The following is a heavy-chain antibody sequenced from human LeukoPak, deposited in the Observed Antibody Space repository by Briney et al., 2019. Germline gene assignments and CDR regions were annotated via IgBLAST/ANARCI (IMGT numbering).Heavy chain of an antibody. D-gene: IGHD5/OR15-5a*01. Sequence: PSETLSLTCAVYGGSFSGYYWSWIRQPPGKGLEWIGEINHSGSTNYNPSLKSRVTISVDTSKNQFSLKLSSVTAADTAVYYCARSLYPFDIWGQGTMVTVSS. CDR2: INHSGST. CDR3: ARSLYPFDI. CDR1: GGSFSGYY. J-gene: IGHJ3*02. V-gene: IGHV4-34*01.